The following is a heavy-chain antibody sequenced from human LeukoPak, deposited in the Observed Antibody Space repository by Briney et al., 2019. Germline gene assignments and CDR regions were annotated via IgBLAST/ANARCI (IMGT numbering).Heavy chain of an antibody. D-gene: IGHD2-8*02. J-gene: IGHJ5*02. Sequence: GGSLRLSCVASGFTFSNHAMTWVRQAPGKGLVWVSAISADAVDTFYAPSVKGRFTISRDNSKNTLYLQINSLRAEDTAMYYCAKDVWWSVSWGQGTLVTVSS. CDR3: AKDVWWSVS. V-gene: IGHV3-23*01. CDR1: GFTFSNHA. CDR2: ISADAVDT.